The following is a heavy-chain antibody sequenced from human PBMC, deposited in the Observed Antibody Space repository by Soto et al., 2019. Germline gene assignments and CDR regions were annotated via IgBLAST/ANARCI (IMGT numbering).Heavy chain of an antibody. CDR3: ARGGDVVVPTALDY. CDR2: IYHSGST. Sequence: QVQLQESGPGLVKPSGTLSLTCAVSGGSINSSNWWSWVRQPPGKGLEWIGEIYHSGSTNYNPSLKSRVTISVDKSKHQFSLNLSSMTAADTAVYYCARGGDVVVPTALDYWGQGTLVTVSS. J-gene: IGHJ4*02. CDR1: GGSINSSNW. D-gene: IGHD2-2*01. V-gene: IGHV4-4*02.